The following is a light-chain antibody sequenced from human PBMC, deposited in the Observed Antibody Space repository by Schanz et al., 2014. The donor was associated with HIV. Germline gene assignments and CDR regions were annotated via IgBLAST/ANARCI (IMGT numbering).Light chain of an antibody. Sequence: QSALTQPASVSGSPGQSITISCTGDSSDVGGYDYVSWYQQHPGKAPKLIIYDVTDRPSGVSSRLSGSKSGNTASLTISGLQAEDEADYYCSSKRSGDTTPVVFGSGTKLTVL. V-gene: IGLV2-14*03. CDR2: DVT. CDR1: SSDVGGYDY. CDR3: SSKRSGDTTPVV. J-gene: IGLJ1*01.